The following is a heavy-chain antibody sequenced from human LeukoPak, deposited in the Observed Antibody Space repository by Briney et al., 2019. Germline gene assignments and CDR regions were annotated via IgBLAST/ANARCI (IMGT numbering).Heavy chain of an antibody. CDR2: ISYDGYDK. D-gene: IGHD2-21*01. J-gene: IGHJ4*02. CDR1: GFTFNDYA. Sequence: GGSLRLSCAASGFTFNDYALYWVRQAPGKGLEWVTLISYDGYDKSYADSVRGRFTISRDNSRNTLYLQMDSLRSEDTAVYYCARDFFPVVDSTWYEIGYQGQGTLVTVSS. CDR3: ARDFFPVVDSTWYEIGY. V-gene: IGHV3-30-3*01.